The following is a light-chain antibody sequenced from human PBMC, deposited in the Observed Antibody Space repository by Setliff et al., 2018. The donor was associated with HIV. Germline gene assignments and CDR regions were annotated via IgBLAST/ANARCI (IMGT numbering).Light chain of an antibody. V-gene: IGLV2-14*03. Sequence: QSALTQPASVSGSPGQSTTISCTGTSSDVGGYNYVSWYQHHPGKAPQLLIYNVSKRPSGVSNRFSGSKSGNTASLTISGLQAEDEADYYCSSYTINKSLVIFGGGTKVTVL. CDR2: NVS. CDR1: SSDVGGYNY. CDR3: SSYTINKSLVI. J-gene: IGLJ2*01.